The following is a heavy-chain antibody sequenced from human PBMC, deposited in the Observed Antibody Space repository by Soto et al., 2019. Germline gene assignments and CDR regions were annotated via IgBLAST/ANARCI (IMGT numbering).Heavy chain of an antibody. Sequence: EVQLVESGGGLVQPGGSLRLSCAASGFTFSGYAMHWVRQAPGKGLEYVSAISSNGGSTYYANSVKGRFTISRDNSKNTLYLQMGSLRAEDMAVYYCARGGQQLVGPWFYYWGQGTLVTVSS. J-gene: IGHJ4*02. D-gene: IGHD6-13*01. CDR2: ISSNGGST. V-gene: IGHV3-64*01. CDR1: GFTFSGYA. CDR3: ARGGQQLVGPWFYY.